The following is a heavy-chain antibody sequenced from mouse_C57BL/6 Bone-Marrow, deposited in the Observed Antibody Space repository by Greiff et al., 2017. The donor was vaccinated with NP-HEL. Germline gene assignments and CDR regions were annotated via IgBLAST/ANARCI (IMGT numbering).Heavy chain of an antibody. CDR1: GYTFTSYT. J-gene: IGHJ3*01. Sequence: QVQLKQSGAELARPGASVKMSCKASGYTFTSYTMHWVKQRPGQGLEWIGYINPSSGYTKYNQKFKDKATLTADKSSSTAYMQLSSLTSEDSAVYYCARVGGYSTWFAYWGQGTLVTASA. CDR2: INPSSGYT. CDR3: ARVGGYSTWFAY. D-gene: IGHD2-3*01. V-gene: IGHV1-4*01.